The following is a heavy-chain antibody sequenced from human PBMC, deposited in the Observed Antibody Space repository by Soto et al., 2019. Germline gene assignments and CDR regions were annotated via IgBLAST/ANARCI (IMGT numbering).Heavy chain of an antibody. D-gene: IGHD5-12*01. CDR3: ARGLRYSGYVRSWFDP. Sequence: SETLSLTCAVYGGSFSGYYWSWIRQPPGKGLEWIGEINHSGSTNYNPSLKSRVTISVDTSKNQFSLKLSSVTAADTAVYYCARGLRYSGYVRSWFDPWGQGTLVTVSS. CDR1: GGSFSGYY. V-gene: IGHV4-34*01. J-gene: IGHJ5*02. CDR2: INHSGST.